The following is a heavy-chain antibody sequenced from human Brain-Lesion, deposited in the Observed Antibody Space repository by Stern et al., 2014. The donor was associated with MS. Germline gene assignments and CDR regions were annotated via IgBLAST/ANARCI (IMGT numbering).Heavy chain of an antibody. Sequence: EVQLVESGGGLVKPGGSLRLSCEASGFPFNSYSMNWVRQAPGKGLEWVSSISVGTDYIYYADSVKGRFTISRNNAKNSLFLQMNTLRAEDTGVYYCARVDCSGTNCFYYYYSMDVWGQGTTVTVSS. CDR3: ARVDCSGTNCFYYYYSMDV. D-gene: IGHD2-2*01. J-gene: IGHJ6*02. CDR2: ISVGTDYI. V-gene: IGHV3-21*01. CDR1: GFPFNSYS.